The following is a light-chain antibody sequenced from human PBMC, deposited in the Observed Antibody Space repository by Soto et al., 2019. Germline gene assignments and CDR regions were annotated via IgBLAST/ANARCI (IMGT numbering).Light chain of an antibody. CDR1: QNINRNY. CDR3: QQYGNVPRT. Sequence: DIVLTQSPDTLSLFPGERATLSCRASQNINRNYLAWYQQKPGQAPRLLIYGASSRATGIPDRFTGSGAGTHFTLTITRLVPEDIAVYFCQQYGNVPRTFGLGTKVEIK. V-gene: IGKV3-20*01. J-gene: IGKJ1*01. CDR2: GAS.